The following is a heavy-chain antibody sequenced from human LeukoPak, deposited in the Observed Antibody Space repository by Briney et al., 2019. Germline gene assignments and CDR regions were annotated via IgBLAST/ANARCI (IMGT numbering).Heavy chain of an antibody. J-gene: IGHJ4*02. D-gene: IGHD4-23*01. V-gene: IGHV4-39*01. CDR2: IYYSGST. CDR1: GGSISSSSYY. Sequence: SETLSLTSTVSGGSISSSSYYWGWIRQPPGKGLEWIGSIYYSGSTYYNPSLKSRVTISVDTSKNQFSLKLSSVTAADTAVYYCARQLLSYGGNSGYFDYWGQGTLVTVSS. CDR3: ARQLLSYGGNSGYFDY.